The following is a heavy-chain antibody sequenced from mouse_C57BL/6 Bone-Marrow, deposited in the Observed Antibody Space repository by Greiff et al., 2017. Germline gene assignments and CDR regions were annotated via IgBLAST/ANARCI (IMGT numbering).Heavy chain of an antibody. V-gene: IGHV5-6*01. CDR3: ERPSYCGSSSWFAY. J-gene: IGHJ3*01. CDR1: GFTFSSYG. CDR2: ISSGGSYT. D-gene: IGHD1-1*01. Sequence: EVQLQESGGDLVKPGGSLKLSCAASGFTFSSYGMSWVRQTPDKRLEWVATISSGGSYTYYPDSVKGRFTISRDNAKNTLYLQMSSLKSEDTAMYYCERPSYCGSSSWFAYWGQGTLVTVSA.